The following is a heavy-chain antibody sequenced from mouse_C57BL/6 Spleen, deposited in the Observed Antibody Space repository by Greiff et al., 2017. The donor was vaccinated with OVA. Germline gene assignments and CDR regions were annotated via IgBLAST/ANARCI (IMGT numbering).Heavy chain of an antibody. V-gene: IGHV1-5*01. Sequence: EVQRVESGTVLARPGASVKMSCKTSGYTFTSYWMHWVKQRPGQGLEWIGAIYPGNSDTSYNQKFKGKAKLTAVTSASTAYMELSSLTNEDSAVYYCTSEGSYEGDAMDYWGQGTSVTVSS. J-gene: IGHJ4*01. CDR1: GYTFTSYW. D-gene: IGHD2-3*01. CDR3: TSEGSYEGDAMDY. CDR2: IYPGNSDT.